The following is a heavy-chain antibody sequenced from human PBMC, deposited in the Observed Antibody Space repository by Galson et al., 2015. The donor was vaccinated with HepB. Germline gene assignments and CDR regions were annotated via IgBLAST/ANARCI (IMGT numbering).Heavy chain of an antibody. CDR1: GFTFSSYA. V-gene: IGHV3-23*01. CDR3: AKGGKYCSSTSCYVTY. D-gene: IGHD2-2*01. J-gene: IGHJ4*02. Sequence: SLRLSCAASGFTFSSYAMSWVRQAPGKGLEWVSAISGSGGSTYYADSVKGRFTISRDNSKNTLYLQMNSLRAEDTAVYYCAKGGKYCSSTSCYVTYWGQGTLVTVSS. CDR2: ISGSGGST.